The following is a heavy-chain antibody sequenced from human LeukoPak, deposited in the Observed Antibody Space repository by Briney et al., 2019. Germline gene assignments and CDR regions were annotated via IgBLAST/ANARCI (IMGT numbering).Heavy chain of an antibody. Sequence: WGSLSLSCAASGFTFSNAWMSWVRQAPGKGLEWVGRIKSKTDGGTTDYAAPVKGRFTISRDDSKNTLYLQMNSLKTEDTAVYYCTTDFGYSKNYYYYMDVWGKGTTVTVSS. V-gene: IGHV3-15*01. D-gene: IGHD4-11*01. CDR1: GFTFSNAW. CDR3: TTDFGYSKNYYYYMDV. J-gene: IGHJ6*03. CDR2: IKSKTDGGTT.